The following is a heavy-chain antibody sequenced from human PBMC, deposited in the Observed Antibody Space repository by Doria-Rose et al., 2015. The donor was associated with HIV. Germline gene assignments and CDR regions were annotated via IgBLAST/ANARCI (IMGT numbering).Heavy chain of an antibody. CDR2: ISWDSGAK. Sequence: VQLQESGGGLVQPGRSLRLSCVGSGFSFESYAMHWVRLAPGKSLEWVAGISWDSGAKGNADSVEGRFTISRDNAKKSVYLEMRSLRPEDTAFYYCAKAPIIGPKYYFYMDVWGKGTSVTVSS. D-gene: IGHD3-3*01. J-gene: IGHJ6*03. V-gene: IGHV3-9*01. CDR1: GFSFESYA. CDR3: AKAPIIGPKYYFYMDV.